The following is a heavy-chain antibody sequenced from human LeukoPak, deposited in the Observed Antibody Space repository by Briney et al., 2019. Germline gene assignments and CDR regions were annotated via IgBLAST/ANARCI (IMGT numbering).Heavy chain of an antibody. D-gene: IGHD3-10*01. CDR3: ARGGPLRYYGSGSYYNVPLYFDY. V-gene: IGHV4-34*01. CDR1: GGSFSGYY. Sequence: SETLSLTCAVYGGSFSGYYRSWIRQPPGKGLEWIGEINHSGSTNYNPSLKSRVTISVDTSKNQFSLKLSSVTAADTAVYYCARGGPLRYYGSGSYYNVPLYFDYWGQGTLVTVSS. J-gene: IGHJ4*02. CDR2: INHSGST.